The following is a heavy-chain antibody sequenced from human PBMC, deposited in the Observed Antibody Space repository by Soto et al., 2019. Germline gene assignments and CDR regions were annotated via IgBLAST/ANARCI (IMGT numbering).Heavy chain of an antibody. CDR1: GDSISSPSYF. Sequence: QLHLQESGPGQVKPSETLSLTCTVSGDSISSPSYFWAWIRQSPETGLEWIGTIYYSGNTDYRPSLKSRVAIFVDKSKNQFSLNLTSVTAADTAIYFCAAGEVIVYNGFDPWGQGLLVTVSS. CDR2: IYYSGNT. V-gene: IGHV4-39*01. CDR3: AAGEVIVYNGFDP. J-gene: IGHJ5*02. D-gene: IGHD3-16*02.